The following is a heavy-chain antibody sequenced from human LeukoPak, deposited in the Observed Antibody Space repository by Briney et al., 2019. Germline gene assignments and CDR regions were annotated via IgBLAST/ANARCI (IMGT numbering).Heavy chain of an antibody. CDR2: MNPNSGNT. J-gene: IGHJ4*02. CDR3: ARGSGYYDSSGSVLGNY. D-gene: IGHD3-22*01. CDR1: GYTFTSYD. Sequence: ASVKVSCKASGYTFTSYDINWVRQATGQGLEWMGWMNPNSGNTGYAQKFQGRVTMTRNTSISTAYMELSSLRSEDTAVYYCARGSGYYDSSGSVLGNYWGQGTLVTVSS. V-gene: IGHV1-8*01.